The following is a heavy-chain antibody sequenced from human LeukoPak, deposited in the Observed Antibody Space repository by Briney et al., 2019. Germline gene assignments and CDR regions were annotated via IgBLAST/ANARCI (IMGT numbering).Heavy chain of an antibody. CDR3: ARGLPFDY. J-gene: IGHJ4*02. Sequence: GGSLRLSCAASGFTFSSYWMHWVRHAPGKGLVWVSRINSDGSSTSYADSAKGRSTIPRNNAKSTLYLQMNSLRAEDTAVYYCARGLPFDYGGQGTLVTVSS. CDR2: INSDGSST. D-gene: IGHD2-15*01. V-gene: IGHV3-74*01. CDR1: GFTFSSYW.